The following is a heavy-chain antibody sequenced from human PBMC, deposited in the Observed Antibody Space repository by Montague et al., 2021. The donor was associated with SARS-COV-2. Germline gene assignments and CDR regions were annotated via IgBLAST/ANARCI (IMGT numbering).Heavy chain of an antibody. CDR3: ARGARQGYGFRLGSFDS. CDR1: GGSFSGYY. D-gene: IGHD3-10*01. V-gene: IGHV4-34*01. Sequence: SETLSLTCAVYGGSFSGYYWNWIRQPPGKGLEWIGEINHRGSTNYNPSLKSRVTVSVDTSKNQFSLKVSSVTAADTAVYYCARGARQGYGFRLGSFDSWGQGTMVTVSA. CDR2: INHRGST. J-gene: IGHJ4*02.